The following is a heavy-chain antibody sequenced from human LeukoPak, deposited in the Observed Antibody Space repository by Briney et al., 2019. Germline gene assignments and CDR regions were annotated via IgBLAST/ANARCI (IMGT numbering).Heavy chain of an antibody. CDR2: ISSSGSTI. CDR1: RFTFSDYY. D-gene: IGHD2-2*01. Sequence: PGGSLRLSCAASRFTFSDYYMSWIRQAPGKGLEWVSYISSSGSTIYYADSVKGRFTISRDNAKNSLYLQMNSLRSDDTAVYYCARVRVPAAANWYYGMDVWGQGTTVTVSS. J-gene: IGHJ6*02. V-gene: IGHV3-11*01. CDR3: ARVRVPAAANWYYGMDV.